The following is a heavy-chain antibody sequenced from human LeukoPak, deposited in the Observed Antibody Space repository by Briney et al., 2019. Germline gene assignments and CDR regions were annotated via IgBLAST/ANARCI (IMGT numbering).Heavy chain of an antibody. CDR1: GFTFSTYA. D-gene: IGHD3-16*01. CDR3: AKLVDSMIGDAFDI. V-gene: IGHV3-23*01. Sequence: GGSLRLSCAASGFTFSTYAMSWVRQAPGKGLEWVSTISAVGAGTYFADSVRGRFTISRDNSKTTLYLQMNSLRAEDTAVYYCAKLVDSMIGDAFDIWGQGTMVTVSS. J-gene: IGHJ3*02. CDR2: ISAVGAGT.